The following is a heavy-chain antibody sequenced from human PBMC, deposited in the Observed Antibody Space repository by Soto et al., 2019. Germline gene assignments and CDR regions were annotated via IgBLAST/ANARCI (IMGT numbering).Heavy chain of an antibody. CDR2: IYNRGST. Sequence: QVQLQESGPGLVEPSQTLSLTCTVSGGSISSDEYCWSWIPQTPGKGLEWIGHIYNRGSTYSNPALKSRVTRAADTSKTQFPPKLSSVTAADTAVYFCASGPSGAKVDYWGPGTLVTVSS. J-gene: IGHJ4*02. D-gene: IGHD1-26*01. CDR1: GGSISSDEYC. V-gene: IGHV4-30-4*01. CDR3: ASGPSGAKVDY.